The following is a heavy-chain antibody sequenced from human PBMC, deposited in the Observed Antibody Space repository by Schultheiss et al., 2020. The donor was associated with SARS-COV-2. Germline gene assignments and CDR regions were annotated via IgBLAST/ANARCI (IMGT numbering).Heavy chain of an antibody. CDR2: INAGNGNT. D-gene: IGHD3-22*01. CDR1: GYTFTSYD. V-gene: IGHV1-3*01. J-gene: IGHJ4*02. CDR3: ARGYYDSSGLDY. Sequence: ASVKVSCKASGYTFTSYDINWVRQAPGQGLEWMGWINAGNGNTKYSQKFQGRVTITRDTSASTAYMELSSLRSEDTAVYYCARGYYDSSGLDYWGQGTLVTVSS.